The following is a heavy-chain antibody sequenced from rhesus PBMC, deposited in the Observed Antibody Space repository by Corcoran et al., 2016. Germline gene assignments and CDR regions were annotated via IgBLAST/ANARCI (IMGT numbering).Heavy chain of an antibody. CDR3: AVLSPYGNYLDY. Sequence: QVQLQESGPGVVKPSETLSLTCAVSGGSISGYYLWRWIRQPPGKGLDGIGYVYGGSESTSYNPSLKNRVTLSKDTSKNQFSLKLSSVTAADTAVYYCAVLSPYGNYLDYWGQGVLVTVSS. CDR2: VYGGSEST. J-gene: IGHJ4*01. D-gene: IGHD4-35*01. V-gene: IGHV4-143*01. CDR1: GGSISGYYL.